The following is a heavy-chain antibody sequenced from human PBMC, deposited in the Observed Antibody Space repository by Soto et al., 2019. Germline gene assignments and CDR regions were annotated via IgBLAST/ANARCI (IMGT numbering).Heavy chain of an antibody. J-gene: IGHJ4*02. V-gene: IGHV1-3*01. CDR3: ARGDYYDIHDY. CDR2: INAGNGNT. CDR1: GYTFTSYG. Sequence: ASVKVSCKASGYTFTSYGISWVRQAPGQGLEWMGWINAGNGNTKYSQKFQGRVTITRDTSASTAYMEVSSLRSEDTAVYYCARGDYYDIHDYWGQGTLVTVS. D-gene: IGHD3-22*01.